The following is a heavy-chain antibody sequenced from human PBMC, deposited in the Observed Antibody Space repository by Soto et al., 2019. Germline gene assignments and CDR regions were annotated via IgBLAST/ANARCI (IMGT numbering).Heavy chain of an antibody. CDR1: GGTFSSYT. D-gene: IGHD3-9*01. Sequence: QVQLVQSGAEVKKPGSSVKVSCKASGGTFSSYTISWVRQAPGQGLEWMGRIIPILGIANYAQKFQGRVTITADKSTSTADMELSSLRSEDTAVYYCARSLTGYYFFDYWGQGTLVTVSS. V-gene: IGHV1-69*02. CDR2: IIPILGIA. CDR3: ARSLTGYYFFDY. J-gene: IGHJ4*02.